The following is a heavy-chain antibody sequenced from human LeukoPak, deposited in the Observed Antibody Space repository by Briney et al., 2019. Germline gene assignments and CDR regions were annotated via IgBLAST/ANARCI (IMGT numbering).Heavy chain of an antibody. CDR1: GFTFSSYS. CDR3: AGGGQGRIAAVPLYPWDSWEHYYYYGMDV. CDR2: ISSSSSYI. D-gene: IGHD6-13*01. J-gene: IGHJ6*02. Sequence: GGSLRLSCAASGFTFSSYSMNWVRQAPGKGLEWVSSISSSSSYIYYADSVKGRFTISRDNAKNSLYLQMNSLRAEDTAVYYCAGGGQGRIAAVPLYPWDSWEHYYYYGMDVWGQGTTITVSS. V-gene: IGHV3-21*01.